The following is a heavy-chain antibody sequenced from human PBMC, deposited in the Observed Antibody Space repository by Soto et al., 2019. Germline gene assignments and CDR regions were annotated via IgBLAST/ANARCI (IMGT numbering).Heavy chain of an antibody. CDR3: AREKTAMVTVDY. Sequence: GGSLRLSCAASGFTFSDYYMSWIRQAPGKGLEWVSYITSSGSTIYYADSVKGRFTISRDNAKNSLYLQMNSLRAEDTAVYYCAREKTAMVTVDYWGQGTLVTVSS. D-gene: IGHD5-18*01. J-gene: IGHJ4*02. CDR2: ITSSGSTI. CDR1: GFTFSDYY. V-gene: IGHV3-11*01.